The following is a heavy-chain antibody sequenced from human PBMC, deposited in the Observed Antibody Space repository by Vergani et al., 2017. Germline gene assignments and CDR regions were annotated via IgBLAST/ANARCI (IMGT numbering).Heavy chain of an antibody. CDR3: ARWEFSGYDAYYYGMDV. CDR1: GGSISSGGYY. Sequence: QVQLQESGPGLVKPSQTLSLTCTVPGGSISSGGYYWSWIRQHPGKGLEWIGYIYYSWSTYYNPSLKSRVTISVDTSKNQFSLKLSSVTAADTAVYYCARWEFSGYDAYYYGMDVWGQGTTVTVSS. V-gene: IGHV4-31*03. D-gene: IGHD5-12*01. CDR2: IYYSWST. J-gene: IGHJ6*02.